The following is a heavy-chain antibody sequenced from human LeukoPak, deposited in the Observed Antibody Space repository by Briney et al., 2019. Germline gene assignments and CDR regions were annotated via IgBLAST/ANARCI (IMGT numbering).Heavy chain of an antibody. CDR3: ARVPGFGESYWYFDL. V-gene: IGHV3-23*01. J-gene: IGHJ2*01. Sequence: PGGSLRLSCTASGFTFSTYAMSGVRQAPGKGLEGVSAITDSGGNTYYAAPVKGRFTISRDNAKNSLYLQMNSLRAEDTALYHCARVPGFGESYWYFDLWGRGTLVTVSS. D-gene: IGHD3-10*01. CDR2: ITDSGGNT. CDR1: GFTFSTYA.